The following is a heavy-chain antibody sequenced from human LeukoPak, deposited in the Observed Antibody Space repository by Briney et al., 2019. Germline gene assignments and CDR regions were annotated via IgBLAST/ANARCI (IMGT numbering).Heavy chain of an antibody. CDR2: IIPIFGTA. CDR3: AREDASVARIHYYMDV. D-gene: IGHD6-19*01. CDR1: GGTFNSYA. Sequence: SVTVSCKASGGTFNSYAISWVRQAPGQGLEWMGGIIPIFGTANYAQKFQGRVTITADESTSTAYMELSSLRSEDTAVYYCAREDASVARIHYYMDVWGKGTTVTVSS. V-gene: IGHV1-69*13. J-gene: IGHJ6*03.